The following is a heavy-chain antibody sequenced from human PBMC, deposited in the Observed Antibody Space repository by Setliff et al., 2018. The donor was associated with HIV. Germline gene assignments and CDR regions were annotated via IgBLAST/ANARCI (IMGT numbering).Heavy chain of an antibody. D-gene: IGHD6-13*01. CDR1: GGSIRSTSYY. Sequence: NPSETLSLTCTVSGGSIRSTSYYWGWIRKHPGKGLEWIGSIYYSGSTYYNPSLKSRVTISVDLSKKQISLKLSSVTAADTAIYYCARGQHSSTWGALFDYWGQ. J-gene: IGHJ4*02. CDR3: ARGQHSSTWGALFDY. V-gene: IGHV4-39*07. CDR2: IYYSGST.